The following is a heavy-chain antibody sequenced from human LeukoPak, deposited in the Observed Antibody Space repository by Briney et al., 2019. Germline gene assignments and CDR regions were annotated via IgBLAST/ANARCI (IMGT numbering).Heavy chain of an antibody. J-gene: IGHJ4*02. Sequence: GASVKVSCKGSGYTLTSYGISWVRQAPGQRLEWMGWISAYNGNTNYAQKLQGRVTMTTDTSTSTAYMELRSLRSDDTAVYYCARDSSQYTVTTFDYWGQGTLVTVSS. D-gene: IGHD4-17*01. CDR1: GYTLTSYG. V-gene: IGHV1-18*01. CDR3: ARDSSQYTVTTFDY. CDR2: ISAYNGNT.